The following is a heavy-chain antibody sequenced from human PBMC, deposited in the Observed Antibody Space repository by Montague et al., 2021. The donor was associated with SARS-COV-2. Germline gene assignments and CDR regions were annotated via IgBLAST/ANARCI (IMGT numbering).Heavy chain of an antibody. CDR1: RLPFSGYA. D-gene: IGHD6-19*01. Sequence: YLRLSCAASRLPFSGYAMHWVRQAPGKGLEWLTFITHDESNHRHADSVKGRFTISRDNAKNTLYLQMDSLRPEDTAVYYCAREGYRSGSFYIDYWGQGTVVTVSS. CDR2: ITHDESNH. V-gene: IGHV3-30*04. CDR3: AREGYRSGSFYIDY. J-gene: IGHJ4*01.